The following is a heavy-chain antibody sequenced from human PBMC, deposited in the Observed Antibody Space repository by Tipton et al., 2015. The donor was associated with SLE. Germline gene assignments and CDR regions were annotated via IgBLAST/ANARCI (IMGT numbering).Heavy chain of an antibody. CDR2: ISWNSGSI. D-gene: IGHD4-23*01. CDR3: AKEVYGGNLYYYFDL. V-gene: IGHV3-9*01. Sequence: SLRLSCAASGFTFDDYAMHWVRQAPGKGLEWVSSISWNSGSIVYADSVKGRFTISRDNAKNSLYLQMNSLGAEDTALYYCAKEVYGGNLYYYFDLWGRGTLVTVSS. J-gene: IGHJ2*01. CDR1: GFTFDDYA.